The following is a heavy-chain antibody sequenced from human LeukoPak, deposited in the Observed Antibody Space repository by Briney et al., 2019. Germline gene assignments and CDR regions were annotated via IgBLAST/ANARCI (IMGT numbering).Heavy chain of an antibody. D-gene: IGHD6-13*01. Sequence: GGSLRLSCATSGFTFSSYWMSWVRQAPGKGLEWVANIKQDGSEKYYVDSVKGRFTISRDNAKNSLYLQMNSLRAEDTAVYYCASGSSSFRAFDIWGQGTMVTVSS. CDR3: ASGSSSFRAFDI. CDR2: IKQDGSEK. CDR1: GFTFSSYW. J-gene: IGHJ3*02. V-gene: IGHV3-7*01.